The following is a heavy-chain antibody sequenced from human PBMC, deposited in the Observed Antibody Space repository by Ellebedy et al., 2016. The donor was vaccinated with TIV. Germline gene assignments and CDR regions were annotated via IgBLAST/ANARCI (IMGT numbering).Heavy chain of an antibody. D-gene: IGHD6-19*01. CDR3: ARAPFKGSSGWYNPTNYYYHMDV. Sequence: ASVQVSCXASAYILFYYGINWVRQAPGQGLEWMGWINTYNGNTDYAQKFQGRVTMTTDTSTGTAYMELRSLTSDDTAVYYCARAPFKGSSGWYNPTNYYYHMDVWGSGTTVTVSS. CDR1: AYILFYYG. CDR2: INTYNGNT. V-gene: IGHV1-18*04. J-gene: IGHJ6*03.